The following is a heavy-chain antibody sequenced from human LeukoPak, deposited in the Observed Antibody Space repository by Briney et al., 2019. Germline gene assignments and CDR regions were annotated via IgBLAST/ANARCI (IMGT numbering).Heavy chain of an antibody. CDR2: ISGSGGRT. J-gene: IGHJ4*02. CDR1: GFTFSSYA. CDR3: AKDQGYSGYDPLDY. Sequence: RGSLRLSCAASGFTFSSYAMSWVRQAPGKGLEWVSAISGSGGRTYYADSVKGRFTIPRDNSKNTLYLQMNSLRAEDTAVYYCAKDQGYSGYDPLDYWGQGTLVTVSS. V-gene: IGHV3-23*01. D-gene: IGHD5-12*01.